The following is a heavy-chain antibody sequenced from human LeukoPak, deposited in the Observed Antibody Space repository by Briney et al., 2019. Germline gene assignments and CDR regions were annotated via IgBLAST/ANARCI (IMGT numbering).Heavy chain of an antibody. CDR2: INWNGGST. J-gene: IGHJ4*02. CDR1: GFTFDDYG. Sequence: GGSLRLSCAVSGFTFDDYGVSWVRQAPGKGLEWVSGINWNGGSTGYADSVKGRFTISRDNAKKSVYLKMNSLRGEDTALYHCARDYCGGDCYPFAYWGQGTLVTVSS. CDR3: ARDYCGGDCYPFAY. D-gene: IGHD2-21*02. V-gene: IGHV3-20*01.